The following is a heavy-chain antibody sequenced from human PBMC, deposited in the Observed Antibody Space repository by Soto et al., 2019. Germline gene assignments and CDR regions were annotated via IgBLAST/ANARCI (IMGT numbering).Heavy chain of an antibody. CDR3: SFYGSGSYIEDY. V-gene: IGHV1-69*02. CDR2: IIPILGIA. CDR1: GGTFSSYT. Sequence: QVQLVQSGAEVQKPGSSVKVSCKASGGTFSSYTISWVRQAPGQGLEWMGRIIPILGIANYAQKFQGRVTITADKSTSTAYMELSSLRSEDTAVYYCSFYGSGSYIEDYWGQGTLVTVSS. J-gene: IGHJ4*02. D-gene: IGHD3-10*01.